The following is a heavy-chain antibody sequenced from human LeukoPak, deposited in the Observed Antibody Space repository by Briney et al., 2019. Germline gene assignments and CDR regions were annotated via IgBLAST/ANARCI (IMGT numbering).Heavy chain of an antibody. CDR3: ARGLNTSPGVDY. CDR1: GFTFSNYW. D-gene: IGHD3-16*01. Sequence: PGGSLRLSCAVSGFTFSNYWMNWVRQAPGKGLEWVANIKEDGSQKYYVESVKGRFTVSRDNAKNSVYLQMSSLRGEDTAVYYCARGLNTSPGVDYWGQGTLVTVSS. J-gene: IGHJ4*02. CDR2: IKEDGSQK. V-gene: IGHV3-7*01.